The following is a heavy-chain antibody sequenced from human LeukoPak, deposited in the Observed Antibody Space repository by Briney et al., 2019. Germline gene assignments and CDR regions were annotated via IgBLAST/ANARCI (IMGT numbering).Heavy chain of an antibody. V-gene: IGHV3-23*01. D-gene: IGHD2-15*01. Sequence: GGTPRLSCAASGFTFSSYGMSWVRQAPGKGLEWVSAISGSGGSTYYADPVKGRFTISRDNSKNMLHLQMNSLRAEDTAVYYCAKGRLVVTATDYWGQGTLVTVSS. CDR1: GFTFSSYG. J-gene: IGHJ4*02. CDR3: AKGRLVVTATDY. CDR2: ISGSGGST.